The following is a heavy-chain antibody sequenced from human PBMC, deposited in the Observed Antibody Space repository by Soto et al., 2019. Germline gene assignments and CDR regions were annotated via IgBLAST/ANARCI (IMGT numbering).Heavy chain of an antibody. J-gene: IGHJ3*01. CDR2: ISAYNGNT. Sequence: SVKLASESCRDSLSISVVAGLRKTPRQGLEWMGWISAYNGNTNYAQKLQGRVTMTTDTSTSTAYMELRSLRSDDTAVYYCARVSSSGTPPDAFDSWFQGTMVTVS. CDR1: RDSLSISV. CDR3: ARVSSSGTPPDAFDS. V-gene: IGHV1-18*01. D-gene: IGHD6-13*01.